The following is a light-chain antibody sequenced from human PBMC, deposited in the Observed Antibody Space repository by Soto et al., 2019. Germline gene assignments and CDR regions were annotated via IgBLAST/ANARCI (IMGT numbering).Light chain of an antibody. CDR1: QTISTY. CDR2: GAS. Sequence: DIQMTQSPSPLSASVGDRVTITCRASQTISTYLNWYQQKPGKAPKLFIYGASSLQSGVPSRFSGSGSGTDFTLTISSLPPEDFGPYYCQQSFSNPRTFGQGTKVDIK. J-gene: IGKJ1*01. CDR3: QQSFSNPRT. V-gene: IGKV1-39*01.